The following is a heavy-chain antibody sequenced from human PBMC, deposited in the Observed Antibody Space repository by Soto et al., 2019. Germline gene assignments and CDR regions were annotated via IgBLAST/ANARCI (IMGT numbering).Heavy chain of an antibody. CDR2: ISSSDNTI. D-gene: IGHD2-2*01. Sequence: QVQLVESGGGLVKPGGSLRLACAASGFSFSDYNMIWIRQAPGKGLEWVSHISSSDNTIYYADSVKGRFTISRDNAKNSLYLQMNSLRAEDTAIYYRAKERVAVPAATQTHYYYGMDVWGQGTTVTVSS. J-gene: IGHJ6*02. CDR3: AKERVAVPAATQTHYYYGMDV. V-gene: IGHV3-11*01. CDR1: GFSFSDYN.